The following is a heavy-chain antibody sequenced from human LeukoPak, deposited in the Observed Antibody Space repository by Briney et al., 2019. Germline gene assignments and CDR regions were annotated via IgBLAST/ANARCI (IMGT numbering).Heavy chain of an antibody. D-gene: IGHD1-26*01. CDR1: GFTFSSYW. J-gene: IGHJ4*02. V-gene: IGHV3-7*01. Sequence: GGSLRLSCVVSGFTFSSYWMSWVRQAPGKGLEWVANIKQYGSEKYYVDSVKGRFTMSRDNAKNSLYLQMNSLRAEDTAVYYCARVRWELWGVGSYFEYWGQGALVTVSS. CDR3: ARVRWELWGVGSYFEY. CDR2: IKQYGSEK.